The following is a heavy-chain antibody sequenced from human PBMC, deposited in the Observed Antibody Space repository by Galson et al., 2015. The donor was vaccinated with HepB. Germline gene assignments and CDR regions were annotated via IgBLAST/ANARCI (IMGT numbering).Heavy chain of an antibody. CDR3: ARSYSSSWYTPSQLDY. CDR1: GYSFISYY. CDR2: ISPSGGST. D-gene: IGHD6-13*01. Sequence: SVKVSCKASGYSFISYYMHWVRQAPGQGLEWMGIISPSGGSTSYAQNFQGRVTMTRDTSTSTLYMELSSLRSEDTAIYYCARSYSSSWYTPSQLDYWGQGTLVTVSS. V-gene: IGHV1-46*01. J-gene: IGHJ4*02.